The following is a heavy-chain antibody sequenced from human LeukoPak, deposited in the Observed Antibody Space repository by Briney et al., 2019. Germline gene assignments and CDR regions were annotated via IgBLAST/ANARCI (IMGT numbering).Heavy chain of an antibody. CDR2: IYYSGST. D-gene: IGHD3-10*01. J-gene: IGHJ6*02. CDR3: ARVTPSGYYYGMDV. V-gene: IGHV4-31*03. CDR1: GGSISSGGYY. Sequence: PSQTLSLTCTVSGGSISSGGYYWSWIRQHPGKGLEWIGYIYYSGSTYYNPSLKSRVTISVDTSKNQFPLKLSSVTAADTAVYYCARVTPSGYYYGMDVWGQGTTVTVSS.